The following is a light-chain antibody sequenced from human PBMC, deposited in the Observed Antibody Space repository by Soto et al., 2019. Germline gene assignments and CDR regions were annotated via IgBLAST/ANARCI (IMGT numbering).Light chain of an antibody. Sequence: EIVMTQSPATLSVSPGERATLSCRTSQSVSNNLAWYQKKPGQAPRLLIYDASTRATGIPARFSGSGSGTEFTLTISSLQSEDFAFYYCQQYNNWWTFGQGIRVDIK. CDR2: DAS. CDR3: QQYNNWWT. V-gene: IGKV3-15*01. J-gene: IGKJ1*01. CDR1: QSVSNN.